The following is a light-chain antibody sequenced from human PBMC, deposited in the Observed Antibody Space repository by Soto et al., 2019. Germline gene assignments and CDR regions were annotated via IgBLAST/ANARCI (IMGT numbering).Light chain of an antibody. CDR1: SSDIGAYDY. J-gene: IGLJ1*01. CDR3: CSYAGSPYV. V-gene: IGLV2-11*01. CDR2: DVT. Sequence: QSALTQPPSVSGSPGQSVAISCTGTSSDIGAYDYVSWYQQHPGKAPKLMIYDVTKRPSGVPDRFSGSKSGNTASLTISGLQHADESDYYCCSYAGSPYVFGTGTKLTVL.